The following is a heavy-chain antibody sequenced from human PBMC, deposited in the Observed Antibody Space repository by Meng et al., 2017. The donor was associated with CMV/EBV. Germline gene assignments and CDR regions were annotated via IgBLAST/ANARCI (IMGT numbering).Heavy chain of an antibody. D-gene: IGHD6-13*01. CDR2: IKQDGSEK. Sequence: GESLKISCAASGFTFSSYGMHWVRQAPGKGLEWVANIKQDGSEKYYVDSVKGRFTISRDNAKNSLYLDMNSLRAEDTAVYYCARGYNRLAASALDYWGQGVLVTVSS. V-gene: IGHV3-7*01. J-gene: IGHJ4*02. CDR1: GFTFSSYG. CDR3: ARGYNRLAASALDY.